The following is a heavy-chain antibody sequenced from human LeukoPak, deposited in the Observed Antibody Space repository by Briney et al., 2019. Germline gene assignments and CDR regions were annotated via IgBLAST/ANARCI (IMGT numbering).Heavy chain of an antibody. D-gene: IGHD3-10*01. Sequence: SETLSLTCTVSGGSISSYYWSWIRQPAGKGLEWIGRIYTSGSTNYNPSLKSRVTMSVDTSKNQFSLKLSSVTAADTAVYYCARVFDSGSQAYFYYMDVWGKGTTVTISS. CDR1: GGSISSYY. V-gene: IGHV4-4*07. CDR2: IYTSGST. CDR3: ARVFDSGSQAYFYYMDV. J-gene: IGHJ6*03.